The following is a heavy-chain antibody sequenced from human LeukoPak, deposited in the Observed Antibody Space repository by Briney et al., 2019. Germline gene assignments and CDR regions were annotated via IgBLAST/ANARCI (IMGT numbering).Heavy chain of an antibody. CDR1: GGSISSYY. D-gene: IGHD3-22*01. Sequence: PSETLSLTCTVSGGSISSYYWGWIRQPPGKGLEWIGYIYYSGSTNYNPSLKSRVTISVDTSKNQFSLKLSSVTAADTAVYYCARLSRVYYDSSGYPDYWGQGTLVTVSS. J-gene: IGHJ4*02. CDR2: IYYSGST. CDR3: ARLSRVYYDSSGYPDY. V-gene: IGHV4-59*08.